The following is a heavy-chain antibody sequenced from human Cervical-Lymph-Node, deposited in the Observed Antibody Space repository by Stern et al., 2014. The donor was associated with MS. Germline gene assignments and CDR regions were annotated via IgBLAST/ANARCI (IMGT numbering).Heavy chain of an antibody. CDR3: ARGGIAVAPYYYGMDV. Sequence: QMQLVQSGAEVKKPGSSVKVSCKASGGTFSSYAISWVRQAPGQGLEWMGGIIPIFGTANYAQQFQGRVTITADKSTSTAYMELSSLRSEDTAVYYCARGGIAVAPYYYGMDVWGQGTTVTVSS. J-gene: IGHJ6*02. D-gene: IGHD6-19*01. CDR2: IIPIFGTA. CDR1: GGTFSSYA. V-gene: IGHV1-69*06.